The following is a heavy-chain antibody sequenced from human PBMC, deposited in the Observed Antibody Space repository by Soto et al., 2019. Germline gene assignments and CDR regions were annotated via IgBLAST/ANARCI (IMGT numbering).Heavy chain of an antibody. V-gene: IGHV4-59*01. D-gene: IGHD3-9*01. Sequence: PSETLSLTCTVSGGSISSYYWSWIRQPPGKGLEWIGYIYYSETTNYNPSLKSRVTISLDTSKNQFSLKLSSVTAADTAVYYCASYYDILTGHGTFDYWGQGTLVTVS. CDR1: GGSISSYY. CDR3: ASYYDILTGHGTFDY. CDR2: IYYSETT. J-gene: IGHJ4*02.